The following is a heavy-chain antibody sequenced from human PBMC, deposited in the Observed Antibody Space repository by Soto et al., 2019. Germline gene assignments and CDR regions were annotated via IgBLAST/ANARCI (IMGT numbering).Heavy chain of an antibody. J-gene: IGHJ4*02. CDR1: GGSTSTRTYY. CDR2: ISDSGST. CDR3: ARLYYAGSPYSPPGY. D-gene: IGHD3-22*01. Sequence: APEPLSLTCTVSGGSTSTRTYYLGWPRQPPGEGLEWSGTISDSGSTDDSPSVKRRGSIAGDASKNQFSLELTSVTAAGTAVYFCARLYYAGSPYSPPGYCGQGTLVTVSS. V-gene: IGHV4-39*01.